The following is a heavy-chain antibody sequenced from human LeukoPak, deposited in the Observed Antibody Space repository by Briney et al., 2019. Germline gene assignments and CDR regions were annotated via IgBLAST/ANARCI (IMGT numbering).Heavy chain of an antibody. CDR3: ARGIAFDI. V-gene: IGHV4-34*01. CDR1: GGSFSGYY. CDR2: INHSGST. J-gene: IGHJ3*02. Sequence: SETLSLTCVVYGGSFSGYYWSWIRQPPGKGLEWIGEINHSGSTDYNPSLKSRVTISVDTSKNQFSLKLSSVTAADTAVYYCARGIAFDIWGQETMVTVSS.